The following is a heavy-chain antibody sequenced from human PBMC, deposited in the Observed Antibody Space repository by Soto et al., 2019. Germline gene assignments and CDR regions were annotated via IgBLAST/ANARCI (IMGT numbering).Heavy chain of an antibody. CDR3: ARGITMVRGVLFDP. Sequence: SETLSLTCAVSGGSISSGGYSWSWIRQPPGKGLEWIGYIYHSGSTYYNPSLKSRVTISVDRSKNQFSLKLSSVTAADTAVYYCARGITMVRGVLFDPWGQGTLVTVSS. CDR1: GGSISSGGYS. V-gene: IGHV4-30-2*01. J-gene: IGHJ5*02. CDR2: IYHSGST. D-gene: IGHD3-10*01.